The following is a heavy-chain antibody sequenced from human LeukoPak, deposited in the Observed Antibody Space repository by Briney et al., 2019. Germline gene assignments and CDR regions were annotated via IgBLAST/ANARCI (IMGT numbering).Heavy chain of an antibody. Sequence: QPGGSLRLSCAASGFTFSQNAMTWVRQGPGEGLEWVSAISGGSGDIYYADSVQGRFTISRDNSRNTPYLQMNSLTAEDTAVYYCAKVYYESGSYRHFDYWGQGTLVTVSS. CDR2: ISGGSGDI. D-gene: IGHD1-26*01. V-gene: IGHV3-23*01. J-gene: IGHJ4*02. CDR1: GFTFSQNA. CDR3: AKVYYESGSYRHFDY.